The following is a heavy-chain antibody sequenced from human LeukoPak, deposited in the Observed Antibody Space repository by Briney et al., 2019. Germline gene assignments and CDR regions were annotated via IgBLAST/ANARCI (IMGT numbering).Heavy chain of an antibody. CDR3: ARQPVGIAAAGTPKTYYFDY. D-gene: IGHD6-13*01. CDR2: IFTSGST. Sequence: SETLSLTCTVSGGSISSGRYYWNWIRQPAGKGLEWIGHIFTSGSTNYNPSLKSRVTISVDTSKNQFSLKLSSVTAADTAVYYCARQPVGIAAAGTPKTYYFDYWGQGTLVTVSS. J-gene: IGHJ4*02. V-gene: IGHV4-61*09. CDR1: GGSISSGRYY.